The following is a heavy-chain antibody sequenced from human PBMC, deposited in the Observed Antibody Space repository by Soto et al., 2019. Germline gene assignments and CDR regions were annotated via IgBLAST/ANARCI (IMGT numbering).Heavy chain of an antibody. Sequence: GESLKISCKGSGYSFTSYWIGLVRQMPGKGLEWMGIIYPGDSDTRYSPSFQGQVTISADKSISTAYLQWSSLKASDTAMYYCARLHGGGYHLLPPYYWGQGTLVTVSS. V-gene: IGHV5-51*01. CDR3: ARLHGGGYHLLPPYY. CDR1: GYSFTSYW. CDR2: IYPGDSDT. D-gene: IGHD3-22*01. J-gene: IGHJ4*02.